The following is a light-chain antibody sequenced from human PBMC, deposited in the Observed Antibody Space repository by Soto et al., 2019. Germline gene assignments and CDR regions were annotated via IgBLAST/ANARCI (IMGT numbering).Light chain of an antibody. V-gene: IGKV1-39*01. CDR3: QQSYISPYT. Sequence: DIQITQSPASLSASVGDRVTITLGTSQSISKNLNWYQHKVGKAPQLLIYSASDSQAGVPSRFSGSGSATDFTLIISGLQPDDFATYYCQQSYISPYTFGQGTKVDIK. CDR1: QSISKN. CDR2: SAS. J-gene: IGKJ2*01.